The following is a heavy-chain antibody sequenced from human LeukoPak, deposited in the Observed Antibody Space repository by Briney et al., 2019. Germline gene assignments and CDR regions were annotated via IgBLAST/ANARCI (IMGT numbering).Heavy chain of an antibody. V-gene: IGHV3-66*01. CDR1: GFNFRAYW. CDR3: ARWIYDTLTGYPSLDY. J-gene: IGHJ4*02. CDR2: IYSSGYT. D-gene: IGHD3-9*01. Sequence: GGSLRLSCTTSGFNFRAYWMGWVRQAPGKGLNWVSVIYSSGYTVYAGSVKGRFTISRDNSKNTVFLEMKSLRAEDTGVYYCARWIYDTLTGYPSLDYWGQGALVTVSS.